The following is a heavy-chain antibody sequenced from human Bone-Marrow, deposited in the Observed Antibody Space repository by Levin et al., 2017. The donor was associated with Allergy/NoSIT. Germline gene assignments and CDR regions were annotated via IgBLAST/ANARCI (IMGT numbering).Heavy chain of an antibody. D-gene: IGHD2-15*01. CDR1: GYSFTSYW. Sequence: GESLKISCKGSGYSFTSYWIGWVRQMPGKGLEWMGIIYPGDSDTRYSPSFQGQVTISADKSISTAYLQWSSLKASDTAMYYCARRPYCSGGSCNWFDPWGQGTLVTVSS. V-gene: IGHV5-51*01. CDR2: IYPGDSDT. J-gene: IGHJ5*02. CDR3: ARRPYCSGGSCNWFDP.